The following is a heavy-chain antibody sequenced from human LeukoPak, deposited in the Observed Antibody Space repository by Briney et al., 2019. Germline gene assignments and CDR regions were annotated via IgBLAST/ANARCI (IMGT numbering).Heavy chain of an antibody. CDR2: ISAYNGNT. CDR3: ARARDSSGWSGFSIARDYYYYYMDV. CDR1: GYTFTSYG. J-gene: IGHJ6*03. D-gene: IGHD6-19*01. V-gene: IGHV1-18*01. Sequence: GASVKVSCKASGYTFTSYGISWVRQAPGQGLEWMGWISAYNGNTNYAQKLQGRVTMTTDTSTSTAYMELRSLRSDDTAVYYCARARDSSGWSGFSIARDYYYYYMDVWGKGTTVTVFS.